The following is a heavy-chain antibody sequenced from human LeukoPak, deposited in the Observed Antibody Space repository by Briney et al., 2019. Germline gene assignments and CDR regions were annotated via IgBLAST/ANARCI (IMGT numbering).Heavy chain of an antibody. CDR1: GFTFSSYW. V-gene: IGHV3-7*01. D-gene: IGHD1-26*01. Sequence: GGSLRLSCAASGFTFSSYWMSWVRQAPGKGLEWVATIKQDGSEKYYVDSVKGRFTISRDNAKNSLYLQMNSLRAEDTAVYFCARDPEGATTPENWGRGTLVTVSS. CDR3: ARDPEGATTPEN. J-gene: IGHJ4*02. CDR2: IKQDGSEK.